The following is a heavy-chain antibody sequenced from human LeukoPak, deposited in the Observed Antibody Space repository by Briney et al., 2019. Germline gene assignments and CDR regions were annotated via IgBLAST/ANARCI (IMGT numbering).Heavy chain of an antibody. CDR1: GFTVSSNY. J-gene: IGHJ5*02. V-gene: IGHV3-66*02. CDR2: IYSGGST. CDR3: AGTAAGTRWFDP. D-gene: IGHD6-13*01. Sequence: GGSLRLXCAASGFTVSSNYMSWVRQTPGKGLEWVSVIYSGGSTYYADSVKGRFTISRDNSKNTLYLQMNSLRAEDTAVYYCAGTAAGTRWFDPWGQGTLVTVSS.